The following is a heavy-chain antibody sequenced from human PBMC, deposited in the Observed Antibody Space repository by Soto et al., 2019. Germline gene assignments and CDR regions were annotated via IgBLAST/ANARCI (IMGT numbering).Heavy chain of an antibody. V-gene: IGHV3-23*01. CDR1: GFTFSSYA. Sequence: EVQLLESGGGLVQPGGSLRLSCAASGFTFSSYAMSWVRQAPGKGREWVSAISGSGGSTYYADSVKGRFTISRDNSKNTLYLQMNSLRAEDTAVYYCAKVSSASGSPLDYWGQGTLVTVSS. CDR2: ISGSGGST. J-gene: IGHJ4*02. CDR3: AKVSSASGSPLDY. D-gene: IGHD1-26*01.